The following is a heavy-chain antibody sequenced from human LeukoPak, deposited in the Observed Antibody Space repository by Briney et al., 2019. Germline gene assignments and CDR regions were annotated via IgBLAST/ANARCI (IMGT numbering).Heavy chain of an antibody. V-gene: IGHV3-30*04. D-gene: IGHD6-19*01. J-gene: IGHJ3*02. CDR1: GFTFSSYA. Sequence: GGSLRLSCAASGFTFSSYAMHWVRQAPGKGLEWVAVISYDGSNKYYADSVKGRFTISRDNSKNTLYLQMNSLRAEDTAVYYYARVQYSSGWYGGGIDAFDIWGQGTMVTVSS. CDR2: ISYDGSNK. CDR3: ARVQYSSGWYGGGIDAFDI.